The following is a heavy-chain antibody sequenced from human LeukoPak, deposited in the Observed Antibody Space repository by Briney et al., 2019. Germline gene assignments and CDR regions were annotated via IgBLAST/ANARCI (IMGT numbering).Heavy chain of an antibody. CDR3: ASPDWSEAY. V-gene: IGHV3-7*01. D-gene: IGHD3-9*01. CDR2: IKQDGSEK. CDR1: GLTFSGYW. J-gene: IGHJ4*02. Sequence: PGGSLRLSCAASGLTFSGYWMSWVRQAPGKGLEWVANIKQDGSEKYYVDSVKGRFTISRDNAKNSLYLQMNSLRAEDTAVYYCASPDWSEAYWGQGTLVTVSS.